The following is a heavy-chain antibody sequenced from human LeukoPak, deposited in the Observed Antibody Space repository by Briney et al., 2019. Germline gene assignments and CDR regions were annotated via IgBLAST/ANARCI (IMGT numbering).Heavy chain of an antibody. CDR2: IYHSGTT. V-gene: IGHV4-4*02. J-gene: IGHJ1*01. D-gene: IGHD2-21*01. Sequence: SGTQSLTCAVSGGSFSSNTWWSWVRQSPAKGLEWLGEIYHSGTTKYNPSVTSRITISLDKSKNQFSLNLRSVTAADTAVYYCVRAPDGVIEYFQYWGQGTLVTVSS. CDR3: VRAPDGVIEYFQY. CDR1: GGSFSSNTW.